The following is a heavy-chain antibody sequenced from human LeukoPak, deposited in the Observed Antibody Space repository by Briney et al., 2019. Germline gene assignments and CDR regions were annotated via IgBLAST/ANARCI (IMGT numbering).Heavy chain of an antibody. Sequence: PSETLSLTCTVSGRSISSYYWSWIRQPPGKGLEWIGYIYYSGSTNYNPSLKSRVTISVDTSKNQFSLKLSSVTAADTAVYYCARSGLFYYYYGMDVWGEGTTVTVSS. V-gene: IGHV4-59*08. D-gene: IGHD4/OR15-4a*01. J-gene: IGHJ6*04. CDR2: IYYSGST. CDR1: GRSISSYY. CDR3: ARSGLFYYYYGMDV.